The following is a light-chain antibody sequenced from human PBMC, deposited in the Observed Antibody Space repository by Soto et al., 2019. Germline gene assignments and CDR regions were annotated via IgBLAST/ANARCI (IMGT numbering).Light chain of an antibody. Sequence: QSALTQPASVSGSPGQSITISCIGTRSDVGSYDLVSWYQQYPGTAPKLMIYEGSRRPSGVSDRFSGSRSGNTATLTISGLQAEDEADYYCYSYTGNSAWVFGGGTKVTVL. CDR2: EGS. J-gene: IGLJ2*01. CDR1: RSDVGSYDL. V-gene: IGLV2-23*01. CDR3: YSYTGNSAWV.